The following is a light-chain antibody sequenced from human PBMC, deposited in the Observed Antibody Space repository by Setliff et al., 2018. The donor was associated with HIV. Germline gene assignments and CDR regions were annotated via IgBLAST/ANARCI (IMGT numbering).Light chain of an antibody. J-gene: IGLJ1*01. CDR1: SSDVGSFSL. CDR2: EVT. CDR3: CSYASSQTYV. Sequence: QSALAQPASVSGSPGQSITISCTGTSSDVGSFSLVSWYQQEPGKAPKLIIYEVTKRPSGTSDRFSGSKSGNTASLSISGLQTEDEADYYCCSYASSQTYVFGIGTKVTVL. V-gene: IGLV2-23*02.